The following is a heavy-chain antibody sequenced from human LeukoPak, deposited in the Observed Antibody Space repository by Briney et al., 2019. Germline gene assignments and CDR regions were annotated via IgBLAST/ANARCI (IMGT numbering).Heavy chain of an antibody. Sequence: SETLSLTCTVSGGSISSGSYYWSWIRQPAGKGLEWIGRIYTSGSTNYNPSLKSRVTMSVDTSKNQFSLKLSSVTAADTAVYYCARDNRYCSSTSCYAGYYYYMDVWGKGTTVTISS. CDR2: IYTSGST. V-gene: IGHV4-61*02. D-gene: IGHD2-2*01. J-gene: IGHJ6*03. CDR1: GGSISSGSYY. CDR3: ARDNRYCSSTSCYAGYYYYMDV.